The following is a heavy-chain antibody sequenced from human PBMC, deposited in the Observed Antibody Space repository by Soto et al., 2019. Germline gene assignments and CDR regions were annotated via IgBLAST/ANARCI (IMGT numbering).Heavy chain of an antibody. J-gene: IGHJ4*02. CDR3: ARDYSSYGPFDY. D-gene: IGHD5-18*01. V-gene: IGHV3-74*01. Sequence: GGSLRLSCAAAGFTFSSYGRHWVRQAPGKGLVWVSRINSDGSSTGYADSVMGRFTISRDNAKNTLYLQMNSLRAEDTAVYYCARDYSSYGPFDYWGQGTLVTVSS. CDR1: GFTFSSYG. CDR2: INSDGSST.